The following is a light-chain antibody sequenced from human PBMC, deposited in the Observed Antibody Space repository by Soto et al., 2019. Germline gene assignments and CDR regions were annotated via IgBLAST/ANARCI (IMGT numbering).Light chain of an antibody. V-gene: IGKV3-20*01. J-gene: IGKJ2*01. CDR2: DAS. CDR3: QQYVSSLPYMYT. CDR1: QSVSSSY. Sequence: EIVLTQSPGTLSLSPGERATLSCRTSQSVSSSYLAWYQQKPGQAPRLLIYDASSRATGIPDRFSGSGSGTDFTLTISRLEPEDFAVYYCQQYVSSLPYMYTFGQGTKLEIK.